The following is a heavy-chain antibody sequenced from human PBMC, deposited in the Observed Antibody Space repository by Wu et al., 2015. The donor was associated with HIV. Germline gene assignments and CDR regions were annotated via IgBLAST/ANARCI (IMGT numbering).Heavy chain of an antibody. V-gene: IGHV1-8*01. J-gene: IGHJ4*02. CDR1: GYTFTIYD. D-gene: IGHD3-10*01. CDR3: ARGVYASGSYYGDSRYYFDY. Sequence: QAQLVQSGAEVKKPGASVKVSCKASGYTFTIYDINWVRQATGQGLEWMGWMNPNSGNTAYAPKFQGRVTMTRNTSITTAYMELTSLRSEDTAVYYCARGVYASGSYYGDSRYYFDYWGQGSLVTVPS. CDR2: MNPNSGNT.